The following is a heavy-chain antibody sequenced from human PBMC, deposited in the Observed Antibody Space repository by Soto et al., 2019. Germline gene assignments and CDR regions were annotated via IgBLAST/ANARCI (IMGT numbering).Heavy chain of an antibody. D-gene: IGHD3-10*01. CDR2: ISAYNGNT. J-gene: IGHJ3*02. CDR1: GYTFTSYG. Sequence: ASVKVSCKASGYTFTSYGISWVRQAPGQGLEWMGWISAYNGNTNYAQKLQGRVTMTTDTSTSTAYMELRSLRSDDTAVYYCARAGPMVRGVIITDAFDIWGQGTMVTVSS. V-gene: IGHV1-18*01. CDR3: ARAGPMVRGVIITDAFDI.